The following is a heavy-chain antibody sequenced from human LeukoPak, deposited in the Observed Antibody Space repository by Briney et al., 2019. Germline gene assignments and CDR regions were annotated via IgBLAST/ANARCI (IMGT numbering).Heavy chain of an antibody. D-gene: IGHD3-22*01. CDR2: IYYSGST. CDR1: GGSISSGGYY. J-gene: IGHJ3*02. CDR3: ARDKTPLYYYDSSGYFPDAFDI. V-gene: IGHV4-31*03. Sequence: SETLSLTCTVSGGSISSGGYYWSWIRQHPGKGLEWIGYIYYSGSTYYNPSLKSRVTISVDTSKNQFSLKLSSVTAADTAVYYCARDKTPLYYYDSSGYFPDAFDIWGQGTMVTVSS.